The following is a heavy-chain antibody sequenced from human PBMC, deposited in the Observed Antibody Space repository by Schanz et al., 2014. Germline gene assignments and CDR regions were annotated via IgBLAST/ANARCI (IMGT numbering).Heavy chain of an antibody. D-gene: IGHD3-10*01. CDR2: IATSSSTR. CDR3: ASGVHVSSLQKGLQF. V-gene: IGHV3-48*01. CDR1: GFDFNSYS. Sequence: EVRLVESGGGLVQPGGSLRLSCEASGFDFNSYSMNWVRQVPGKGLEWLSYIATSSSTRHYADSVKGRVTISRDNAKNPVSLQMRRLRVEDTAVYYCASGVHVSSLQKGLQFWGRGTLVIVSS. J-gene: IGHJ1*01.